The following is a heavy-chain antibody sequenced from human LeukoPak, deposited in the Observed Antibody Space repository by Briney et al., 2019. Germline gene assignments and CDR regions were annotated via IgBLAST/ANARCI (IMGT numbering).Heavy chain of an antibody. CDR1: GFTFSSYG. CDR3: AKNRAPYSSSWYGVNY. D-gene: IGHD6-13*01. CDR2: IRYDGSNK. J-gene: IGHJ4*02. V-gene: IGHV3-30*02. Sequence: GGFLRLSCAASGFTFSSYGMHWVRQAPGKGLEWVAFIRYDGSNKYYADSVKGRLTISRDNSKNTLYLQMNSLRAEDSAVYYCAKNRAPYSSSWYGVNYWGQGTLVTVSS.